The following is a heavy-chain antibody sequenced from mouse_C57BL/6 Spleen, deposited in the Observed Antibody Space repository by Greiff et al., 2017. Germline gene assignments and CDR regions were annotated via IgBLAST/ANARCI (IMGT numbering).Heavy chain of an antibody. J-gene: IGHJ1*03. V-gene: IGHV1-26*01. CDR1: GYTFTDYY. Sequence: VQLQQSGPELVKPGASVKISCKASGYTFTDYYMNWVKQSHGKSLEWIGDINPNNGGTSYNQKFKGKATLTVDKSSSTAYMELRSLTSEDSAVYYCARDSLGDGSSWYFDVWGTGTTVTVSS. CDR3: ARDSLGDGSSWYFDV. CDR2: INPNNGGT. D-gene: IGHD1-1*01.